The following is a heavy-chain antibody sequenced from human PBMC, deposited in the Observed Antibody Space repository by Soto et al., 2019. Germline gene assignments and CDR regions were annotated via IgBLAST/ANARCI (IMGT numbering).Heavy chain of an antibody. CDR3: AREFGTTVGEGY. D-gene: IGHD4-17*01. V-gene: IGHV1-46*01. CDR2: INPSGGST. J-gene: IGHJ4*02. Sequence: QVQLVQSGAEVKKPGASVKVSCKASEYTFTSYYMHWVRQAPRQGLEWMGIINPSGGSTTYAQEFQGGVTMTRDTSTSTVYMELSSLRSEDTAVYYCAREFGTTVGEGYWGQGTLVTVSS. CDR1: EYTFTSYY.